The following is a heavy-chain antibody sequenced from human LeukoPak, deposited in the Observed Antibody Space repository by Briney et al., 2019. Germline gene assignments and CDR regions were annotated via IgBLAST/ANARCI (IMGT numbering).Heavy chain of an antibody. CDR3: AKNPITVDLYYYYGMDV. CDR1: GFTFSSYA. Sequence: TGGSLRLSCAASGFTFSSYAMSWVRQAPGKGLEWVPAISGSGGSTYYADSVKGRFTISRDNSKNTLYLQMNSLRAEDTAVYYCAKNPITVDLYYYYGMDVWGQGTTVTVSS. CDR2: ISGSGGST. D-gene: IGHD4-23*01. J-gene: IGHJ6*02. V-gene: IGHV3-23*01.